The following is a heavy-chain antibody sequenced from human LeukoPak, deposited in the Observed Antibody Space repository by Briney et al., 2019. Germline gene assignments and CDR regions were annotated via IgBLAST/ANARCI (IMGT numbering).Heavy chain of an antibody. J-gene: IGHJ4*02. Sequence: SETLSLTCTVSDGSISSTSYYWGWIRQPPGKGLEWIGSIYYRGSTYYNPSLKSRVTISVDTSKIQFSLSSVTAAGTAVYYCARHSRGPTAGPAFDYWGQGTLVTVSS. CDR3: ARHSRGPTAGPAFDY. D-gene: IGHD6-13*01. V-gene: IGHV4-39*01. CDR2: IYYRGST. CDR1: DGSISSTSYY.